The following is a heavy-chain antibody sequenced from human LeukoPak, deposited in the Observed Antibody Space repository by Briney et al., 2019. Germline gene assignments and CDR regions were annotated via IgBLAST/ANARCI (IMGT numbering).Heavy chain of an antibody. Sequence: GGSLRLSCAAPGFTFSSYGMHWVRQAPGKGLEWVAFIRYDGSNKYYADSVKGRFTISRDNSKNTLYLQMNSLRAEDTAVYYCAKDRGAVAGTLVDYWGQGTLVTVSS. CDR1: GFTFSSYG. V-gene: IGHV3-30*02. CDR2: IRYDGSNK. D-gene: IGHD6-19*01. J-gene: IGHJ4*02. CDR3: AKDRGAVAGTLVDY.